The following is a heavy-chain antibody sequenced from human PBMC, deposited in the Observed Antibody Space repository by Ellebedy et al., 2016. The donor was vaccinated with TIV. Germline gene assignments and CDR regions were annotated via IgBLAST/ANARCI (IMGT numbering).Heavy chain of an antibody. D-gene: IGHD4-23*01. CDR3: SREDSGGNSSPFY. J-gene: IGHJ4*02. CDR2: VYYSGST. Sequence: MPGGSLRLSCTVSGGSVNSGASYWTWIRQSPGKGLEWIGYVYYSGSTNYNPSLKSRVPISVDTSKHHFSLKLSSVTAEDTAVYYCSREDSGGNSSPFYWGQGTLVTVSS. CDR1: GGSVNSGASY. V-gene: IGHV4-61*08.